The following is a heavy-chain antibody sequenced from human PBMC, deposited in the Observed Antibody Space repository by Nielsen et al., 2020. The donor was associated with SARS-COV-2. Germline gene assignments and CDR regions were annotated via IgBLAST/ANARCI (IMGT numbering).Heavy chain of an antibody. CDR2: ISYDGSNK. D-gene: IGHD3-22*01. J-gene: IGHJ4*02. CDR3: ASCYYYDSSGYLHY. CDR1: EFTFSSYA. V-gene: IGHV3-30*04. Sequence: GGSLRLSCAASEFTFSSYAMHWVRQAPGKGLEWVAVISYDGSNKYYADSVKGRFTISRDNSKNTLYLQMNSLRAEDTAVYYCASCYYYDSSGYLHYWGQGTLVTVSS.